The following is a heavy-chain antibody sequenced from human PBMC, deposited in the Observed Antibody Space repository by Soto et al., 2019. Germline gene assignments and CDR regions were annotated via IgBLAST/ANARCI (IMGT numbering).Heavy chain of an antibody. J-gene: IGHJ4*02. CDR2: IYYSGST. Sequence: PSETLSLTCTVSSGSISSSSYTWCWIRHPPGKGLEWIGSIYYSGSTYYNPSLKSRITVSVDTSKNQFSLKLSSVTAADTAVYYCGRQPRILPVYSGPFDYGGQGTLVTV. CDR1: SGSISSSSYT. V-gene: IGHV4-39*01. D-gene: IGHD3-9*01. CDR3: GRQPRILPVYSGPFDY.